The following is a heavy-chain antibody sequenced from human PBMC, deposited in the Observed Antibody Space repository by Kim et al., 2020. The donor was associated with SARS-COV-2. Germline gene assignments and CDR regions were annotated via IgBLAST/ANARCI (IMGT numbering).Heavy chain of an antibody. D-gene: IGHD6-13*01. J-gene: IGHJ5*02. CDR1: GFTFDDYA. CDR2: ISWNSGSI. V-gene: IGHV3-9*01. Sequence: GGSLRLSCAASGFTFDDYAMHWVRQAPGKGLEWVSGISWNSGSIGYADSVKGRFTISRDNAKNSLYLQMNSLRAEDTALYYCAKDAAAGMGYNWFDPWGQGTLVTVSS. CDR3: AKDAAAGMGYNWFDP.